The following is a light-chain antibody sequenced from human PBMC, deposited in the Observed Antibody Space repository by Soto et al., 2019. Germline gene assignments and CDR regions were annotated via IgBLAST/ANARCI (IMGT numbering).Light chain of an antibody. J-gene: IGKJ1*01. CDR2: GAS. CDR1: QSITTN. Sequence: EIVMTQSPATLSVSPGERATLSCRASQSITTNLAWYQQKPGQSPRLLIYGASTRATGISARFSGSGSGTEFTLTISSLQSEDFAVFHCQQFNNWPVTFGQGTKVEIK. CDR3: QQFNNWPVT. V-gene: IGKV3-15*01.